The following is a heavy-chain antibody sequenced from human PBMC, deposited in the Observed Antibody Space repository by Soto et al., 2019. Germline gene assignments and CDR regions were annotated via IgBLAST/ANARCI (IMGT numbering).Heavy chain of an antibody. J-gene: IGHJ6*01. CDR1: VGPFSEYD. CDR2: IKHSGSN. D-gene: IGHD2-2*01. CDR3: ARFYCSSSNCYVPSSLRGRVKSMDV. V-gene: IGHV4-34*01. Sequence: PSETLSFTSAGFVGPFSEYDWTGIRQPPWGGLEWSGEIKHSGSNDYNKSLQSRVTISVDTSKNQFSLKLSSVTAADTAVYYCARFYCSSSNCYVPSSLRGRVKSMDVWGQGTTVS.